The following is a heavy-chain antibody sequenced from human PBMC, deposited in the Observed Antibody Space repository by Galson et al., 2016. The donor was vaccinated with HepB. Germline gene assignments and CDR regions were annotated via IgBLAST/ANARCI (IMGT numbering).Heavy chain of an antibody. Sequence: QSGAEVKKSGESLKISCKGSGCSFTDYWIGWVRQMPGKGLEWMGIIYPGDSDTRYSPSFQGQVTLSADKTINTAYLQWSSLKASDTAMYYCSRRSGGSVDYWGQGTLVTVSS. J-gene: IGHJ4*02. V-gene: IGHV5-51*01. CDR1: GCSFTDYW. CDR3: SRRSGGSVDY. CDR2: IYPGDSDT. D-gene: IGHD4-23*01.